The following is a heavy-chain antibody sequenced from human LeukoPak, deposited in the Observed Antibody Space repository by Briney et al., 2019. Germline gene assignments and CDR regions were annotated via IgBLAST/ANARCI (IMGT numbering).Heavy chain of an antibody. CDR3: AKARGYSHSTSFDY. D-gene: IGHD6-13*01. CDR1: GFTFSSYA. V-gene: IGHV3-23*01. CDR2: ISGSGETT. Sequence: GGSLRLSCAGSGFTFSSYAVNWVRQAPGRGLEWVSGISGSGETTYYADSVKGRFTISRDNSKNTMYLQMNSLRAEDTAVYYCAKARGYSHSTSFDYWGQGTLVAVSS. J-gene: IGHJ4*02.